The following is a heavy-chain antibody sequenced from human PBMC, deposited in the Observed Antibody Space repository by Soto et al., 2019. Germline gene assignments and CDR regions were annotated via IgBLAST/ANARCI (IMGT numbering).Heavy chain of an antibody. Sequence: GGSLRLSCAASGFTFSSYAMHWVRQAPGKGLEYVSAISSNGGSTYYANSVKGRFTISRDNSKNTLYLQMGSLRAEDMAVYYCSRFRDSSGWYYFDYWGQGTLVTVSS. CDR1: GFTFSSYA. J-gene: IGHJ4*02. CDR2: ISSNGGST. D-gene: IGHD6-19*01. V-gene: IGHV3-64*01. CDR3: SRFRDSSGWYYFDY.